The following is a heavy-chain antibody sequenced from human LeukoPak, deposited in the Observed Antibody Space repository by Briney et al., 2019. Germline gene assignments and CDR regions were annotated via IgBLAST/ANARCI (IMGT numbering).Heavy chain of an antibody. Sequence: PGRSLRLSCAASGFTFSSYGMHWVRQAPGKGLEWVSYISSSGSTIYYADSVKGRFTISRDNAKNSLYLQMNSLRAEDTAVYYCARVPYYYGSGSYLGYMDVWGKGTTVTVS. V-gene: IGHV3-48*04. J-gene: IGHJ6*03. CDR1: GFTFSSYG. D-gene: IGHD3-10*01. CDR2: ISSSGSTI. CDR3: ARVPYYYGSGSYLGYMDV.